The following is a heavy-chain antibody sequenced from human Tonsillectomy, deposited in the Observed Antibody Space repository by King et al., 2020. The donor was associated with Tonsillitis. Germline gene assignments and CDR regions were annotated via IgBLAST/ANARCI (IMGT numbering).Heavy chain of an antibody. CDR3: AKGPSFAHNGALFDN. V-gene: IGHV3-23*04. CDR1: GFTFSSYA. J-gene: IGHJ4*02. Sequence: VQLVESGGGLVQPGGSLRLSCAASGFTFSSYAMSWVRQVPGKGLEWVSVISGSGGSTYYADSVKGRFTISNDNSKNTLYLQMKRLRAEDMAVYYCAKGPSFAHNGALFDNWGQGSLVTVSS. D-gene: IGHD2-8*01. CDR2: ISGSGGST.